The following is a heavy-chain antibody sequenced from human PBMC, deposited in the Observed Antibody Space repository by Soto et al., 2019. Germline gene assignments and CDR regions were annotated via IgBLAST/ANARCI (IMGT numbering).Heavy chain of an antibody. CDR3: AKAWMDNARHRYFDH. CDR1: GFTFSSYA. Sequence: GGSLRLSCAACGFTFSSYAMSWVRQAPGKGLEWVSAISGSGGGTYYADSVKGRFTVSRDNSKNTLYLQMNSLRAEDTAVYSCAKAWMDNARHRYFDHWGQGTLVTVSS. D-gene: IGHD5-12*01. CDR2: ISGSGGGT. J-gene: IGHJ4*02. V-gene: IGHV3-23*01.